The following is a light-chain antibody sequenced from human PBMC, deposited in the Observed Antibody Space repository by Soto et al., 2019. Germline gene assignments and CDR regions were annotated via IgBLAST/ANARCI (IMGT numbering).Light chain of an antibody. CDR3: QQYESLPLT. V-gene: IGKV1-5*03. Sequence: DIQMTQSPSTLSASVGDRVTITCRASQSISTWLAWYQQEPGKAPKLLIHKASSLQSGVPSRFSGSGSGTDFTLTISSLQPEDFATYYCQQYESLPLTFGQGTRLEIK. J-gene: IGKJ5*01. CDR1: QSISTW. CDR2: KAS.